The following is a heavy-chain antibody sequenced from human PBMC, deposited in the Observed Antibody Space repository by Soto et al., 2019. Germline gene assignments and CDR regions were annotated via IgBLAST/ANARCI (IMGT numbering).Heavy chain of an antibody. V-gene: IGHV3-30*18. CDR1: GFVFSNYG. D-gene: IGHD1-26*01. CDR3: AKDTHSGRNHSGAEY. J-gene: IGHJ1*01. Sequence: QVQVVESGGGVVQPGRSLRLSCAASGFVFSNYGMHWVRQAPGKGLEWVAVISNDGNDEYYIDSVKGRFTISRDNSKTTLYLQMNTLNTEDLAPYYCAKDTHSGRNHSGAEYWRQRTLVTVSS. CDR2: ISNDGNDE.